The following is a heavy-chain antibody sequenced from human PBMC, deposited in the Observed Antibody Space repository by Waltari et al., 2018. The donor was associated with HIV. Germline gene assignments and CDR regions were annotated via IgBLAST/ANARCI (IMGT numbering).Heavy chain of an antibody. V-gene: IGHV4-39*02. CDR1: GASISSSTHYY. J-gene: IGHJ5*02. Sequence: QLQLQESGPGLVKPSETLSLTCTVSGASISSSTHYYWAWIRQPPGKGLEWIATVYYTGTNYYNRSLKSRVTISADTSKNHVSLSLISVTAADTAVYYWVREAGSTWSNWFDLWGQGALVTVST. CDR3: VREAGSTWSNWFDL. CDR2: VYYTGTN. D-gene: IGHD6-13*01.